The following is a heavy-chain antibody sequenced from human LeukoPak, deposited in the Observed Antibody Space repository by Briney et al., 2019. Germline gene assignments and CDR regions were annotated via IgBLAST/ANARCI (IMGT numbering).Heavy chain of an antibody. Sequence: GSLRLSCAASGFTFTSYWMHWVRQAPGKGLAWVSRINTDGSTTSYADSVRGRFIISRDNAKSTLYLQMNSLRAEDTAVYFCARPSGTYPWFDPWGQGTLVTVSS. CDR1: GFTFTSYW. CDR2: INTDGSTT. J-gene: IGHJ5*02. CDR3: ARPSGTYPWFDP. D-gene: IGHD1-26*01. V-gene: IGHV3-74*01.